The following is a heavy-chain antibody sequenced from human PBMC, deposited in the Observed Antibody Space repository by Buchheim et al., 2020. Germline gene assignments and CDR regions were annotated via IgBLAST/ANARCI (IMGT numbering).Heavy chain of an antibody. D-gene: IGHD1-26*01. CDR1: GFTFSGSA. CDR2: IRSKANSYAT. Sequence: EVQLVESGGGLVQPGGSLKLSCAASGFTFSGSAMHWVRQASGKGLEWVGRIRSKANSYATAYAASVKGRFTISRDDSKNTAYLQMNSLKTEDTAVYYCTRHGEQLRLYSGSYQESFDYWGQGTL. J-gene: IGHJ4*02. CDR3: TRHGEQLRLYSGSYQESFDY. V-gene: IGHV3-73*01.